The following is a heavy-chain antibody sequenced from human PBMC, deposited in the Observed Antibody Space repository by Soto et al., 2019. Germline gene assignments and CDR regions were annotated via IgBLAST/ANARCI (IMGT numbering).Heavy chain of an antibody. D-gene: IGHD2-15*01. Sequence: QVQLVESGGGVVQPGRSLRLSCAASGFILSTYAMYWVRQAPGKGLEWVAVISYDGNNKYYADSVKGRFTISRDNSKXMXXXQXXSLRAEDTAVYYCARAGCDGGSCYTLVGLRYGMDVWGQGTTVTVSS. CDR3: ARAGCDGGSCYTLVGLRYGMDV. CDR2: ISYDGNNK. V-gene: IGHV3-30-3*01. J-gene: IGHJ6*02. CDR1: GFILSTYA.